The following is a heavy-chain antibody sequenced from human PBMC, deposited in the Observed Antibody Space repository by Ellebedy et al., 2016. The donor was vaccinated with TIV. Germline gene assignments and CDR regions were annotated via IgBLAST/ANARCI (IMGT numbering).Heavy chain of an antibody. CDR2: IYYSGST. J-gene: IGHJ6*02. CDR3: ASLKDYYYGMDV. CDR1: GGSISSSSYY. Sequence: MPSETLSLTCTVSGGSISSSSYYWSWIRQPPGKGLEWIGSIYYSGSTYYNPSLKSRVTISVDTSKNQFSLKLSSVTAADTAVYYCASLKDYYYGMDVWGQGTTVTVSS. V-gene: IGHV4-39*01.